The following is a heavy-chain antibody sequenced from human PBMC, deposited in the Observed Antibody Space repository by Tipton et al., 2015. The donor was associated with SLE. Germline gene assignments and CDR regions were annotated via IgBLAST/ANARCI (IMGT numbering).Heavy chain of an antibody. CDR3: ARGRGFDY. CDR2: VSGSGDST. Sequence: SLRLSCVASGFTFSAYAMNWVRQAPGKGLEWVSAVSGSGDSTYYADSVKGQFTISRDNAKNSLYLQMNSLRAEDTALYYCARGRGFDYWGQGTLVTVSS. J-gene: IGHJ4*02. D-gene: IGHD3-10*01. CDR1: GFTFSAYA. V-gene: IGHV3-23*01.